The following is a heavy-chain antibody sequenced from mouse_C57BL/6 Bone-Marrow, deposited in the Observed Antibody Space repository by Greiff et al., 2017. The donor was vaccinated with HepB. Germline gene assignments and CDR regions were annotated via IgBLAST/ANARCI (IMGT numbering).Heavy chain of an antibody. D-gene: IGHD1-1*01. CDR1: GYTFTSYG. CDR2: IYPRSGNT. V-gene: IGHV1-81*01. J-gene: IGHJ3*01. CDR3: ANYYGSSYGGFAY. Sequence: QVQLQQSGAELARPGASVKLSCKASGYTFTSYGISWVKQRTGQGLEWIGEIYPRSGNTYYNEKFKGKATLTADKSSSTAYMELRSLTSEDSAVYFGANYYGSSYGGFAYGGQGTLVTVSA.